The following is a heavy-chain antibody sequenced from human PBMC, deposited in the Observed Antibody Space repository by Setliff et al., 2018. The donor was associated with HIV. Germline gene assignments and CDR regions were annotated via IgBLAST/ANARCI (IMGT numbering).Heavy chain of an antibody. CDR1: GGSIWNYY. CDR3: ARPRLRGSGAFDI. CDR2: IYYSGTT. V-gene: IGHV4-39*01. Sequence: SETLSLTCTVSGGSIWNYYWGWIRQPPGKGLEWIGSIYYSGTTYYNPSLKSRVAISVDTSKNQFSLKLSSVTAADTAVYYCARPRLRGSGAFDIWGQGTMVTVSS. D-gene: IGHD2-21*01. J-gene: IGHJ3*02.